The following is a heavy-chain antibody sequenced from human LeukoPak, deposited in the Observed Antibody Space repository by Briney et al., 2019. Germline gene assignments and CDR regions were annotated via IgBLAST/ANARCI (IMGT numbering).Heavy chain of an antibody. Sequence: ASVKVSRKTSGYTFTNYEINWVRQATGQGLEWMGWMNPKSGDTVYSQKFQGRVTMTRDTSISTAYMELSSLRSDDTAVYYCARASRSRGWYLGAFDTWGQGTMVTVSS. J-gene: IGHJ3*02. CDR2: MNPKSGDT. CDR1: GYTFTNYE. V-gene: IGHV1-8*01. D-gene: IGHD6-19*01. CDR3: ARASRSRGWYLGAFDT.